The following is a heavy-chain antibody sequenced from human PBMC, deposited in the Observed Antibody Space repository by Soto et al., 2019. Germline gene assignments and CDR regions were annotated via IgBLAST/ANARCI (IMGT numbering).Heavy chain of an antibody. CDR3: ARDSHSSLYGNPRSGMDV. CDR2: ISSSSSYI. D-gene: IGHD6-19*01. CDR1: GFTFSGYI. Sequence: GGSLRLSCAASGFTFSGYIMNWVRQSPGKGLEWVSSISSSSSYIYYADSVKGRFTISRDNAKNSLYLQMNSLRAEDTAVYYCARDSHSSLYGNPRSGMDVWGQGTTVTVSS. J-gene: IGHJ6*02. V-gene: IGHV3-21*01.